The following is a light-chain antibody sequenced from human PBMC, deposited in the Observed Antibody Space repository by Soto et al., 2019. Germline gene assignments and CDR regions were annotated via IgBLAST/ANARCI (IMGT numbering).Light chain of an antibody. J-gene: IGKJ1*01. CDR3: QQYYSYSRT. V-gene: IGKV1-5*03. CDR2: KAS. Sequence: PSTLSSSVGDRVTITCRASQSISAWFAWYQQKPGKAPRLLIYKASTLEIEGPARFSGSGSGTEFTLTISSLQPDDFAAYYCQQYYSYSRTFGQGTKVDIK. CDR1: QSISAW.